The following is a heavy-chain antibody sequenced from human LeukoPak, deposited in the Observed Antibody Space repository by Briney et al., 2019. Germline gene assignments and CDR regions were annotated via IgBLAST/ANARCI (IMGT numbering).Heavy chain of an antibody. D-gene: IGHD2-15*01. CDR2: IFQSGQT. CDR1: DYSISSGYY. Sequence: SETLSLTCTVSDYSISSGYYWGWIRQPPGKGLEWTGSIFQSGQTYYSPSLKSRVTISVDTSNNRFSLSLSALTAADTAIYYCARDTRTAQGFDYWGQGILVTVSS. J-gene: IGHJ4*02. CDR3: ARDTRTAQGFDY. V-gene: IGHV4-38-2*02.